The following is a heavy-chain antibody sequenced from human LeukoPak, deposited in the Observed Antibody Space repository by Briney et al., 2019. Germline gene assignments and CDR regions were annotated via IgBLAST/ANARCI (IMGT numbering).Heavy chain of an antibody. Sequence: PGGSLRLSCAASGFTFSSYSMNWVRQAPGKGLEWVSSISSSSSYIYYADSVKGRFTISRDNAKNSLYLQMNSLRAEDTAVYYCARADSSGWSNDYWGQGTLVTVSS. CDR1: GFTFSSYS. D-gene: IGHD6-19*01. J-gene: IGHJ4*02. V-gene: IGHV3-21*01. CDR2: ISSSSSYI. CDR3: ARADSSGWSNDY.